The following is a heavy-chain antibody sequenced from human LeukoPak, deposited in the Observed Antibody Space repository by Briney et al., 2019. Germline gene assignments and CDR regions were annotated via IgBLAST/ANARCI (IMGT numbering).Heavy chain of an antibody. CDR3: ATFTYYYDSSGYYPFDY. V-gene: IGHV1-2*06. D-gene: IGHD3-22*01. CDR1: GYTFTGYY. Sequence: ASVKVSCKASGYTFTGYYMHWVRQAPGQGLEWMGRINPNSGGTNYAQKFQGRVTMTRDTSISTAYMELSRLRSDDTAVCYCATFTYYYDSSGYYPFDYWGQGTLVTVSS. CDR2: INPNSGGT. J-gene: IGHJ4*02.